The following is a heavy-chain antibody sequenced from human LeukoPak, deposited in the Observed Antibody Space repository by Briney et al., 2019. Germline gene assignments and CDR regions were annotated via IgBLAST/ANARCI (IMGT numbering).Heavy chain of an antibody. V-gene: IGHV1-3*01. D-gene: IGHD1-26*01. CDR3: ASPKRSGSYYWFDP. Sequence: ASVKVPCKASGYTFTSYAMHWVRQAPGQRLEWMGWINAGNGNTKYSQKFQGRVTITRDTSASTAYMELSSLRSEDTAAYYCASPKRSGSYYWFDPWGQGTLVTVSS. CDR2: INAGNGNT. J-gene: IGHJ5*02. CDR1: GYTFTSYA.